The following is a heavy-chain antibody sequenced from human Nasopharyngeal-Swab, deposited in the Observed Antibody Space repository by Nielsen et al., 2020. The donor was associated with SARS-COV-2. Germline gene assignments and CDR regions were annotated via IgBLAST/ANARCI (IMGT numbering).Heavy chain of an antibody. CDR2: IYYNGNT. Sequence: SETLSLTCTVSGDSIAYSTFYWGWIRQPPGKGLEWIGNIYYNGNTYQNPSLKSRLTISVDKSKNQFSLQLSSVTAADTAVYFCVRASGWYYFDFWGQGMQVTGSS. CDR1: GDSIAYSTFY. J-gene: IGHJ4*02. D-gene: IGHD6-25*01. V-gene: IGHV4-39*01. CDR3: VRASGWYYFDF.